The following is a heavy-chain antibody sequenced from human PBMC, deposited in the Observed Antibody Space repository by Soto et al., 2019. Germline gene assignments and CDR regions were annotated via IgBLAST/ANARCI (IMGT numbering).Heavy chain of an antibody. CDR3: ARERSFLYSSGWYFDY. J-gene: IGHJ4*02. V-gene: IGHV3-7*01. CDR1: GFTFSSYW. CDR2: IKQDGSEK. D-gene: IGHD6-19*01. Sequence: GSLRLSCAASGFTFSSYWMSWVRQAPGKGLEWVANIKQDGSEKYYVDSVKGRFTISRDNAKNSLYLQMNSLRAEDTAVYYCARERSFLYSSGWYFDYWGQGTLVTGSS.